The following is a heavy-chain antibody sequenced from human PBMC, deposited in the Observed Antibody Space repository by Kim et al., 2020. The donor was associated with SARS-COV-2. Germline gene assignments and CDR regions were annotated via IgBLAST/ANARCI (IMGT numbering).Heavy chain of an antibody. CDR3: ARDAGPMATGPSGFDY. D-gene: IGHD5-12*01. J-gene: IGHJ4*02. CDR1: GGTFSSYA. Sequence: SVKVSCKASGGTFSSYAISWVRQAPGQGLEWMGRIIPILGIANYAQKFQGRVTITADKSTSTAYMELSSLRSEDTAVYYCARDAGPMATGPSGFDYWGQGTLVTVSS. V-gene: IGHV1-69*04. CDR2: IIPILGIA.